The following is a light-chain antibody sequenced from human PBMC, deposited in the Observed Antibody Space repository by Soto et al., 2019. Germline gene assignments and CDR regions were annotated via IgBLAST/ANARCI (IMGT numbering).Light chain of an antibody. CDR3: SSYAGSTNFV. CDR2: EVT. Sequence: QSALTQPPSASGSPGQSVTISCTGTSSDVGGYDYVSWYQQHPGKAPKLMIYEVTKRPSGVPNRFSGSKSGNTASLTVSGLQAEDDDDYYCSSYAGSTNFVFGTGTKLTVL. CDR1: SSDVGGYDY. V-gene: IGLV2-8*01. J-gene: IGLJ1*01.